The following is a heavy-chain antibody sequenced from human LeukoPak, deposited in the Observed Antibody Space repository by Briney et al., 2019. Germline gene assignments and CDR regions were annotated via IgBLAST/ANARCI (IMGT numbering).Heavy chain of an antibody. V-gene: IGHV3-53*01. CDR3: ASPNKEYCSGGSCSTDY. D-gene: IGHD2-15*01. Sequence: GGSLRLSCAASGFTVSSNYISWVRQAPGKGLEWVSVIYSGGSTYYADSVKGRFTISRDNSKNTLYLQMNSLRAEDTAVYFCASPNKEYCSGGSCSTDYWGQGTLVTVSS. CDR1: GFTVSSNY. CDR2: IYSGGST. J-gene: IGHJ4*02.